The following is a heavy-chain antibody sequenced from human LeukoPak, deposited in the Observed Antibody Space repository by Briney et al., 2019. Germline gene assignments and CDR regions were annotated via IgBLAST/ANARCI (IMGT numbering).Heavy chain of an antibody. CDR1: GGSISSYY. V-gene: IGHV4-59*01. D-gene: IGHD3-22*01. CDR3: ARVADSSGRNPDY. Sequence: SETLSLTCTVSGGSISSYYWSWIRQPPGKGVEWIGYIYYSGSTNYNPSLKSRVTISVDTSKNQFSLKLSSVTAADTAVYYCARVADSSGRNPDYWGQGTLVTVSS. J-gene: IGHJ4*02. CDR2: IYYSGST.